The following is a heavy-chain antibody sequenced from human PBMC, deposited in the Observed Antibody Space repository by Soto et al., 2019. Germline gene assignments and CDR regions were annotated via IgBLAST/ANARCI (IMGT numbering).Heavy chain of an antibody. CDR3: ARTGVVTGYYYYGMDV. CDR2: IIPIFGTA. V-gene: IGHV1-69*13. Sequence: SVKVSCKASGGTFSSYAISWVRQAPGQGLEWMGGIIPIFGTANYAQKFQGRVTITADESTSTAYMELSSLRSEDTAVYYCARTGVVTGYYYYGMDVWGQGTTVTVSS. D-gene: IGHD2-21*02. J-gene: IGHJ6*02. CDR1: GGTFSSYA.